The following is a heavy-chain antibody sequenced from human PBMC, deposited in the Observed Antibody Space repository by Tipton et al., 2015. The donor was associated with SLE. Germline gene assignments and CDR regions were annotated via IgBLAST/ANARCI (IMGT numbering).Heavy chain of an antibody. J-gene: IGHJ2*01. CDR3: VRVSNGSGTTGYFDL. CDR1: GFTFDVYG. V-gene: IGHV3-20*04. Sequence: SLRLSCAASGFTFDVYGMRWVRQAPGKGLEWVSGINWSGGSTAYADSVKGRFTISRDNAKNSLYLQMNSLRAEDTALYYCVRVSNGSGTTGYFDLWGRGTLVTVSS. D-gene: IGHD3-10*01. CDR2: INWSGGST.